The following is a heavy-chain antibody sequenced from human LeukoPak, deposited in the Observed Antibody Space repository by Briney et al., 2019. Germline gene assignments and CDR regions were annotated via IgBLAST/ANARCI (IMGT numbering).Heavy chain of an antibody. CDR2: ITWDGGAT. D-gene: IGHD5/OR15-5a*01. CDR3: VKEDGVYPSLLAV. J-gene: IGHJ6*02. V-gene: IGHV3-43*01. CDR1: GFNFDDST. Sequence: GGSLRLSCAASGFNFDDSTMHWVRQPPGKGLEWVSLITWDGGATFFADSVRGRFTISRDNSKNSLYLEMNSLRTEDTAFYFCVKEDGVYPSLLAVWGQGTTVTVSS.